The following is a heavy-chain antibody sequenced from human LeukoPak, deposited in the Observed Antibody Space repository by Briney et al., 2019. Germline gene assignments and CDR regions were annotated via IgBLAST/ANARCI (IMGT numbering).Heavy chain of an antibody. D-gene: IGHD6-19*01. CDR2: ISAYNGNT. CDR3: ARLIAVAGTADY. Sequence: ASVKVSCKASGYTFTSYGISWVRQAPGQGLEWMGWISAYNGNTNYAQKPQGRVTMTTDTSTSTAYMELRSLRSDDTAVYYCARLIAVAGTADYWGQGTLVTVSS. J-gene: IGHJ4*02. V-gene: IGHV1-18*04. CDR1: GYTFTSYG.